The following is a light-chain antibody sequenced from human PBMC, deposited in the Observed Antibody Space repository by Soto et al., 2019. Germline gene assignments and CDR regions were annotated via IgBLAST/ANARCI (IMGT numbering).Light chain of an antibody. CDR2: RNI. J-gene: IGLJ2*01. CDR1: SSNIGTGYH. V-gene: IGLV1-40*01. CDR3: QSYDSSRSVMV. Sequence: QSVLTQPPSVSGAPGQRVTISCTGSSSNIGTGYHVHWYQHIPGTAPKLLIFRNINRPSGVPDRFSASKSGASASLAIAGLQSEDEAYYYCQSYDSSRSVMVFGGGTKLTVL.